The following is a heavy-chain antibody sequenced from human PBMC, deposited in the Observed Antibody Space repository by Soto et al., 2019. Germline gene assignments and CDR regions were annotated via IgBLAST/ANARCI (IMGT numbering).Heavy chain of an antibody. V-gene: IGHV6-1*01. J-gene: IGHJ3*02. Sequence: KQSQTLSLTCAISGDSVSSNSAAWNWIRQSPSRGLEWLGRTYYRSNWYNDYAVSVKSRITINPDTSKNQFSLQLNSVTPEDTAVYYCARAYSPSNWGWFVDDAFDIWGQGTMVTVSS. CDR3: ARAYSPSNWGWFVDDAFDI. CDR1: GDSVSSNSAA. CDR2: TYYRSNWYN. D-gene: IGHD7-27*01.